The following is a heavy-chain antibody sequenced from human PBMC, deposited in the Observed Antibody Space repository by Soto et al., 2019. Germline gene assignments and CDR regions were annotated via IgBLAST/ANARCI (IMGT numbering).Heavy chain of an antibody. D-gene: IGHD1-20*01. J-gene: IGHJ6*02. CDR2: IIPIFGTA. CDR3: ARAGYKTTPYYYYGMDV. V-gene: IGHV1-69*13. CDR1: GGTFSSYA. Sequence: VASVKVSCKASGGTFSSYAISWVRQAPGQGLEWMGGIIPIFGTANYAQKFQGRVTITADESTSTAYMELSSLRSEDTAVYYCARAGYKTTPYYYYGMDVWGQGTTVTVSS.